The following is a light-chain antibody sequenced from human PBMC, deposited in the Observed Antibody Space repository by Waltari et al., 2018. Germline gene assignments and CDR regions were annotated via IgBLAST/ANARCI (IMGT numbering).Light chain of an antibody. Sequence: QSVLTQPPSASGTPGQRVTISCSVSRATIERPTVNWYRQLPGTAPKLLIYGDNQRPSGVPDRFSGSKSGTSASLAISGLQSADEADYYCAGWDDSLNGPVFGGGTKLTVL. CDR1: RATIERPT. J-gene: IGLJ3*02. CDR2: GDN. V-gene: IGLV1-44*01. CDR3: AGWDDSLNGPV.